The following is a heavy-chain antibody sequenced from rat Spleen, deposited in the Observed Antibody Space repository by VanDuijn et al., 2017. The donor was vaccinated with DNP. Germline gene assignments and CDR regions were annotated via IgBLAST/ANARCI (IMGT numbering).Heavy chain of an antibody. CDR2: ISLDGGRT. CDR1: GLTFNNYW. D-gene: IGHD4-3*01. Sequence: EVQLVESGGGLVQPGRSLKLSCAASGLTFNNYWMTWFRQAPTKGLEWVAYISLDGGRTYYGDSVKGRFTISRDNTKSTLYLQMNSLRSEDTATYYCASWGIRAYYFDSWGQGVMVTVSS. V-gene: IGHV5-22*01. CDR3: ASWGIRAYYFDS. J-gene: IGHJ2*01.